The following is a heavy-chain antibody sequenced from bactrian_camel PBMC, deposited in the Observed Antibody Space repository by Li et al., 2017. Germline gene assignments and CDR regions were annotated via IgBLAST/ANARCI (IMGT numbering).Heavy chain of an antibody. CDR1: GYTVNRRR. CDR3: GAGFYRFVLGDFPY. V-gene: IGHV3S53*01. Sequence: VQLVESGGGSVQAGGSLRLSCAASGYTVNRRRMGWFRQAPGKEREGVASIDPNGRTRYLDSVKGRFTISKDNAKNTLYLQMNSLKPEDSAMYYCGAGFYRFVLGDFPYWGQGTQVTVS. D-gene: IGHD2*01. J-gene: IGHJ4*01. CDR2: IDPNGRT.